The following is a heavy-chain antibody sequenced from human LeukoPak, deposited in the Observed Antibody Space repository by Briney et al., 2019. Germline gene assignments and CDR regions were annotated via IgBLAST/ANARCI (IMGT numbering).Heavy chain of an antibody. D-gene: IGHD6-19*01. Sequence: GGSLRLSCAASGFTFSSYAMRWVRQAPGKGLEYVSGISSNGGSTYYANSVKGRFTISRDNSKNTLYMQMNSLRAEDTAVYYCARYNSGYLDYWGPGNAVTVSS. V-gene: IGHV3-64*01. CDR1: GFTFSSYA. CDR2: ISSNGGST. CDR3: ARYNSGYLDY. J-gene: IGHJ4*02.